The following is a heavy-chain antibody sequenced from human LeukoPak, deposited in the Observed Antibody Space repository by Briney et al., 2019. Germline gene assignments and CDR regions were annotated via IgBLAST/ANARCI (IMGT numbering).Heavy chain of an antibody. J-gene: IGHJ4*02. CDR1: GFTFSSYS. D-gene: IGHD6-13*01. CDR2: ISGSGGST. Sequence: GGSLRLSCAASGFTFSSYSMNWVRQAPGKGLEWVSAISGSGGSTYYADSVKGRFTISRDNSKNTLYLQMNSLRAEDTAVYYCAKDLYSGSWSYFDYWGQGTLVTVSS. V-gene: IGHV3-23*01. CDR3: AKDLYSGSWSYFDY.